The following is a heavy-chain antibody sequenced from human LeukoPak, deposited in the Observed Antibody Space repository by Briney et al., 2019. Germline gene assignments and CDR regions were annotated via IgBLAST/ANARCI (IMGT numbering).Heavy chain of an antibody. Sequence: GGSLRLSCAASGFTFSNSGMHWVRQAPGEGLEWVAFIRFDASKKYYAESVRGRFTISRDNSKNTLFLQVNSLRTEDTAVYYCAKGYSYGIDYWAQGTLATVSS. CDR1: GFTFSNSG. D-gene: IGHD5-18*01. J-gene: IGHJ4*02. CDR3: AKGYSYGIDY. CDR2: IRFDASKK. V-gene: IGHV3-30*02.